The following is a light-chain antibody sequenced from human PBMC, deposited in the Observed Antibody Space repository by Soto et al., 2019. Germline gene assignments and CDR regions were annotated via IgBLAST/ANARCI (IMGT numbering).Light chain of an antibody. Sequence: QSALTQPRSVSGSPGQSVTISCTGTNSDIGGYNYVSWYQQHPGKAPKVMIYDVSKRPSGVPYRFSGSKSGNTASLTISGLQAEDEADYYCCSSAGNSNFWVFGGGTKLTVL. CDR2: DVS. CDR3: CSSAGNSNFWV. J-gene: IGLJ3*02. CDR1: NSDIGGYNY. V-gene: IGLV2-11*01.